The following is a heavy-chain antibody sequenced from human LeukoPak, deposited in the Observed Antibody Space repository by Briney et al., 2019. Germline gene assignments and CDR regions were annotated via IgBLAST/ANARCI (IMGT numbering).Heavy chain of an antibody. CDR3: AKILTGYYGMRYFDY. D-gene: IGHD3-9*01. J-gene: IGHJ4*02. Sequence: GGSLRLSCAASGFTFSSYAMSWVRQAPGKGLEWVSAISGSGGSTYYADSVKGRFTISRDNSKNTLYLQMNSLRAEDTAVYYCAKILTGYYGMRYFDYWGQGTLVTVSS. CDR1: GFTFSSYA. V-gene: IGHV3-23*01. CDR2: ISGSGGST.